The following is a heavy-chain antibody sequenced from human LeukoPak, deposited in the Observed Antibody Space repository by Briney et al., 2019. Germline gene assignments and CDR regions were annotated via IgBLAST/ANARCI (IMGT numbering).Heavy chain of an antibody. Sequence: SETLSLTCTVSGDSINSDYWNWIRQPPGKGLEWIGFIYYSGSTNYNPSLKSRVTISVDASRNHFSLKLNSVTAADTAIYYCARRMKLAAKGDALDIWGQGTMVTVSS. V-gene: IGHV4-59*08. CDR1: GDSINSDY. J-gene: IGHJ3*02. CDR2: IYYSGST. D-gene: IGHD2-15*01. CDR3: ARRMKLAAKGDALDI.